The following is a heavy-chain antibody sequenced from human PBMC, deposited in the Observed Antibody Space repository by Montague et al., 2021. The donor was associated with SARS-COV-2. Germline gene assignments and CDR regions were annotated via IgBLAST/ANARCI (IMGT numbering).Heavy chain of an antibody. J-gene: IGHJ3*02. D-gene: IGHD3-10*01. Sequence: SLGLSCAASGFTSSSYGMHWVRQAPGKGLEWAAVIWYDGSNKYYADSVKGRFTISRDNSKNTLYLQMNSLRAEDTAVYYCAGDRYYYGSGSLDAFDIWGQGTMVTVSS. V-gene: IGHV3-33*01. CDR1: GFTSSSYG. CDR3: AGDRYYYGSGSLDAFDI. CDR2: IWYDGSNK.